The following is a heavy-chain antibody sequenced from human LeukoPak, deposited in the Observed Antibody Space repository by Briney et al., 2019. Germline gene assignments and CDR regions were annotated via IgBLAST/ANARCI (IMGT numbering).Heavy chain of an antibody. CDR2: IIPILGIA. Sequence: GASVKVSCKASGGTFSSYTISWVRQARGQGLEWMGRIIPILGIANYAQKFQGRVPITADKSTSTAYMELSSLRSEDTAVYYCARDIEYYDSSGYQNWFDPWGQGTLVTVSS. J-gene: IGHJ5*02. CDR3: ARDIEYYDSSGYQNWFDP. D-gene: IGHD3-22*01. CDR1: GGTFSSYT. V-gene: IGHV1-69*04.